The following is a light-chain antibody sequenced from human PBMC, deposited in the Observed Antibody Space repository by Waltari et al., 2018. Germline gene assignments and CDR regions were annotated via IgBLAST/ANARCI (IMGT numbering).Light chain of an antibody. J-gene: IGLJ3*02. CDR3: SSSTSSITWV. CDR1: RSDVGNHNH. CDR2: EVT. Sequence: QSALTQPPSVSGSPGQSVTISCTGTRSDVGNHNHFSWYQQSPGTAPKLIIYEVTNRPSGVPDRFSGSKSGNTASLTISGLQAEDESDYYCSSSTSSITWVFGGGTKLTVL. V-gene: IGLV2-18*02.